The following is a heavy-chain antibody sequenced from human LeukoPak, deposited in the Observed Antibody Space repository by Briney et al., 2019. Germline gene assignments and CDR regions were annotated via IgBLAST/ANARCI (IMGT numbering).Heavy chain of an antibody. V-gene: IGHV4-4*09. D-gene: IGHD4-17*01. CDR3: ARGGLLDYGDYAAFDY. CDR1: GGPITEYY. CDR2: IYHTGTT. J-gene: IGHJ4*02. Sequence: SETLSLTCSVSGGPITEYYWSWIRQPPGKGLEWIGYIYHTGTTNYSPSLKSRVSMSVDASKNQFSLKLSSVTAADTAVYYCARGGLLDYGDYAAFDYWGQGTLVTVSS.